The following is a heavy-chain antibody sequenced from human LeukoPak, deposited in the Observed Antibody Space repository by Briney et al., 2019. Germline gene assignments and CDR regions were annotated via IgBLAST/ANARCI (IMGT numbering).Heavy chain of an antibody. CDR3: ARDSTGMVRGVIPHFDY. CDR2: IRYDGSNK. V-gene: IGHV3-30*02. D-gene: IGHD3-10*01. J-gene: IGHJ4*02. Sequence: GGSLRLSCAASGFTFSSYGMHWVRQASGKGLEWVAFIRYDGSNKYYADSVKGRFTISRDNSKNTLYLQMNSLRAEDTAVYYCARDSTGMVRGVIPHFDYWGQGTLVTVSS. CDR1: GFTFSSYG.